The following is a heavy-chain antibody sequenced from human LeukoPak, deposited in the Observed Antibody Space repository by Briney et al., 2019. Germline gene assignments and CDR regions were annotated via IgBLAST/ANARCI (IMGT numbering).Heavy chain of an antibody. V-gene: IGHV3-7*01. CDR3: AREFLGGRRAAEFDY. CDR2: IKQDGSEK. D-gene: IGHD6-25*01. Sequence: GGSLRLSCAASGFTFSSYWMSWVRQAPGKGLEWVANIKQDGSEKYYVDSVKGRFTISRDNAKNSLYLQMNSLRAEDTAVYYCAREFLGGRRAAEFDYWGQGTLVTVSS. CDR1: GFTFSSYW. J-gene: IGHJ4*02.